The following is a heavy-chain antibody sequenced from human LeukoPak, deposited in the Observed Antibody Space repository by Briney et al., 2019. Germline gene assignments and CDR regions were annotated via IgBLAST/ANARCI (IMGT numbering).Heavy chain of an antibody. CDR3: AKEEAADGDAFDI. Sequence: GGSLRLSCAASGFTFSSYGMHWVRQAPGKGLEWVTVISYDGSNEYFADSGKGRFTISRDNSKNTLYLQMSSLRAEDTAVYYCAKEEAADGDAFDIWGQGTMVTVSS. V-gene: IGHV3-30*18. D-gene: IGHD6-13*01. J-gene: IGHJ3*02. CDR1: GFTFSSYG. CDR2: ISYDGSNE.